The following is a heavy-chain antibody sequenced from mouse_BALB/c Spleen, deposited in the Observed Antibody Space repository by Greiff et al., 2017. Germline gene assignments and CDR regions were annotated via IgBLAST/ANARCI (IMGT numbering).Heavy chain of an antibody. CDR1: GFTFSNYW. J-gene: IGHJ2*01. CDR3: TYYDYDYFDY. D-gene: IGHD2-4*01. Sequence: EVKVEESGGGLVQPGGSMKLSCVASGFTFSNYWMNWVRQSPEKGLEWVAEIRLKSNNYATHYAESVKGRFTISRDDSKSSVYLQMNNLRAEDTGIYYCTYYDYDYFDYWGQGTTLTVSS. V-gene: IGHV6-6*02. CDR2: IRLKSNNYAT.